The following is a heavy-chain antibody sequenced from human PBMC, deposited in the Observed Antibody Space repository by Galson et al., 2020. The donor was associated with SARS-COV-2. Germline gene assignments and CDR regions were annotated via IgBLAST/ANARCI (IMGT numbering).Heavy chain of an antibody. CDR1: GFTFDDYA. CDR2: ISWDSGRI. Sequence: GGSLRLSCAASGFTFDDYAMHWVRLAPGKGLEWVSGISWDSGRIGYADSVNGRFTISRDNAENSLYLQVNSLRPEDTAFYYCAKDMDLSSMIVVVSRRGFDFWGQGILVTVS. CDR3: AKDMDLSSMIVVVSRRGFDF. D-gene: IGHD3-22*01. J-gene: IGHJ4*02. V-gene: IGHV3-9*01.